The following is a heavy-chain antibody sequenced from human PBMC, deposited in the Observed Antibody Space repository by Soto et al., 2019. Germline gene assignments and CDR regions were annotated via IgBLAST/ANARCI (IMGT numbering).Heavy chain of an antibody. V-gene: IGHV4-39*01. CDR3: ASSQKGYNWNYFDH. Sequence: RSLTCAVSGGSLSGSYYYWGWLRQSPGRGPGWIGSVFYTGFTSYNPSLESRVSVSVDTSKNQFSLKVSAVTAADTAVYYCASSQKGYNWNYFDHWGQGALVTVSS. J-gene: IGHJ4*02. CDR2: VFYTGFT. D-gene: IGHD1-20*01. CDR1: GGSLSGSYYY.